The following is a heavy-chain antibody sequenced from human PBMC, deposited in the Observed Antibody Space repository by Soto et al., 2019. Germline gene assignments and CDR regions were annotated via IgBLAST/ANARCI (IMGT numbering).Heavy chain of an antibody. J-gene: IGHJ4*02. V-gene: IGHV4-39*01. CDR1: GGSISSSSYY. CDR3: ARRVHNYDFWSGYFAFEPYDY. CDR2: IYYSGST. D-gene: IGHD3-3*01. Sequence: QLQLQESGPGLVKPSETLSLTCTVSGGSISSSSYYWGWIRQPPGKGLEWIGSIYYSGSTYYNPSLKSRVTIHVYKSKNQFSLKLSSVTAADTAVYYCARRVHNYDFWSGYFAFEPYDYWGQGTLVTVSS.